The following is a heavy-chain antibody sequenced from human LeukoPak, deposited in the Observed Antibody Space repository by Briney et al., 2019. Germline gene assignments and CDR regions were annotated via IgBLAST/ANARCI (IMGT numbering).Heavy chain of an antibody. J-gene: IGHJ4*02. CDR3: ARDSLTMVRGVIIKGGIDY. V-gene: IGHV3-20*04. Sequence: GGSLRLSCAASGFTFDDYGMSWVRQAPGKGLEWVSGINWNGGSIGYADSVKGRFTISRDNAKNSLYLQMNSLRAEDTALYYCARDSLTMVRGVIIKGGIDYWGQGTLVTVSS. CDR1: GFTFDDYG. CDR2: INWNGGSI. D-gene: IGHD3-10*01.